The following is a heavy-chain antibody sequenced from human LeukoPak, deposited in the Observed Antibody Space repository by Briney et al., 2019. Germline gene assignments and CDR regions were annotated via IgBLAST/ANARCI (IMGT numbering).Heavy chain of an antibody. CDR3: ARELDPHCGGDCFNWFDP. CDR1: GFTFSSYA. J-gene: IGHJ5*02. CDR2: ISYDGSNK. V-gene: IGHV3-30-3*01. D-gene: IGHD2-21*02. Sequence: GGSLRLSCAASGFTFSSYAMHWVRQAPGKGLEWVAAISYDGSNKYYADSVKGRFTISRDNSKNTLYLQMNSLRAEDTAVYYCARELDPHCGGDCFNWFDPWGQGTLVTVSS.